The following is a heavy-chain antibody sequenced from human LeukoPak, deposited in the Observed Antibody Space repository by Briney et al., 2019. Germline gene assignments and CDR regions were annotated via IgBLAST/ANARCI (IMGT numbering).Heavy chain of an antibody. Sequence: GGSLRLSCAASGFTFDDSAMHWVRQAPGKGLEWVSGISWNSGDIGYADSVKGRFTISRDNAKSSLYLQMNSLRAEDTALYYCAKVSGYSYGFFDSWGQGTLVTVSS. V-gene: IGHV3-9*01. J-gene: IGHJ4*02. CDR2: ISWNSGDI. CDR3: AKVSGYSYGFFDS. D-gene: IGHD5-18*01. CDR1: GFTFDDSA.